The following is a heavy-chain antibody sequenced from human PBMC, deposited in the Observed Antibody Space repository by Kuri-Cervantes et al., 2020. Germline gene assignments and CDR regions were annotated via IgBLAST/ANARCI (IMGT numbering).Heavy chain of an antibody. CDR3: ARWYYDFWSGYSIYGMDV. CDR2: IYYSGST. CDR1: GGSISSYY. Sequence: GSLRLSCTVSGGSISSYYWSWIRQPPGKGLEWIGYIYYSGSTNYNPSLKSRVTISVDTSKNQFSLKLSSVTAADTAVYYCARWYYDFWSGYSIYGMDVWGQGTTVTVSS. J-gene: IGHJ6*02. D-gene: IGHD3-3*01. V-gene: IGHV4-59*01.